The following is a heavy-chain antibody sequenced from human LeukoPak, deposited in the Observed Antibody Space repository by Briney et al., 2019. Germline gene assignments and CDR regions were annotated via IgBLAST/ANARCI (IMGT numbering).Heavy chain of an antibody. CDR1: GGSISTSSYF. V-gene: IGHV4-39*07. Sequence: SETLSLTCTVSGGSISTSSYFWAWLRLPPGKGLDWIGSIYYSGSTNYNPSLRSRVTISVDTSRNQFSLKLTSVTAADTAVYYCARLEWFDYFYMDVWGKGTTVTVSS. CDR2: IYYSGST. CDR3: ARLEWFDYFYMDV. J-gene: IGHJ6*03. D-gene: IGHD3-3*01.